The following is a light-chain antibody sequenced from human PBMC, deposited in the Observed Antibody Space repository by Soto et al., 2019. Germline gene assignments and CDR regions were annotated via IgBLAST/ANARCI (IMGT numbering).Light chain of an antibody. CDR1: TSNVGNNF. CDR3: GTWAGRLTAVV. CDR2: DNN. Sequence: QSVLTQPPSVSAAPGQKVTISCSGSTSNVGNNFVSWYQQFPGTAPQLLIDDNNVRPPGIPDRFSGSKSGTSATLGITGLPTGEEAYCFSGTWAGRLTAVVFGGGTKVTVL. V-gene: IGLV1-51*01. J-gene: IGLJ2*01.